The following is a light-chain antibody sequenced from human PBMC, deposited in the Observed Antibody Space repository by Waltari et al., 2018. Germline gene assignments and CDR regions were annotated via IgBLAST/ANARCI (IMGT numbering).Light chain of an antibody. J-gene: IGKJ1*01. CDR2: GAS. CDR3: QKYNSASWT. V-gene: IGKV1-5*01. Sequence: DVQMTQSPSTLSASVGDRVTITCRASQNIRDWLAWYQQRPGKAPRLLIYGASTLQTGVPARFSGSGSGTEFTLTINSLQPDDFATYYCQKYNSASWTFGQGTKVEIK. CDR1: QNIRDW.